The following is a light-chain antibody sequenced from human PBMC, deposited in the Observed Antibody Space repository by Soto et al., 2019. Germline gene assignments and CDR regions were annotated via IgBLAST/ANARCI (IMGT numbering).Light chain of an antibody. CDR2: EVR. CDR1: MRDVGAYNL. J-gene: IGLJ2*01. CDR3: SSYTSKSSLI. Sequence: QSVLTQPASVSGSPGQSITISCAGTMRDVGAYNLVSWYQQHPGRAPQLIIYEVRNRPSGISFRFSGSKSGNTASLTISGLQAEDEDDYFCSSYTSKSSLIFGGGTKLTFL. V-gene: IGLV2-14*01.